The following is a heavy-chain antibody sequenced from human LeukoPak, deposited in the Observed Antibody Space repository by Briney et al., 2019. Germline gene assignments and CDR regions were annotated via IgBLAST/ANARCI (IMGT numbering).Heavy chain of an antibody. V-gene: IGHV3-23*01. CDR1: GFTFSNHA. CDR2: ISGSGYKT. D-gene: IGHD6-13*01. Sequence: GGSLRLSRAASGFTFSNHAMNWVRQAPGKGLEWVSAISGSGYKTFYADSVKGRFTISRDNSKNTLYLQMNSLRAEDTAVYYCARDYSSSWYLMFYFDYWGQGTLVTVSS. CDR3: ARDYSSSWYLMFYFDY. J-gene: IGHJ4*02.